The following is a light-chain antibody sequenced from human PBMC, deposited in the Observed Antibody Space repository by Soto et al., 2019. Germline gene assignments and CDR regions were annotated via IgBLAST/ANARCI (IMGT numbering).Light chain of an antibody. CDR1: QSVSSSY. Sequence: EIVLTQSPGTLSLSPGERATLSCRASQSVSSSYLASYQQKPGQAPRLLIYGASSRATGIPDRFSGSGSGTDFTFTISRLEAEDFAVYYCQQYGSSPPWTFGQGTKVEIK. J-gene: IGKJ1*01. CDR2: GAS. V-gene: IGKV3-20*01. CDR3: QQYGSSPPWT.